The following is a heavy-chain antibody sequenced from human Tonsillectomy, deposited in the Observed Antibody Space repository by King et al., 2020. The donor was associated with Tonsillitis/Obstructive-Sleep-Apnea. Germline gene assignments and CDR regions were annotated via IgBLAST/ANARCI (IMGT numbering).Heavy chain of an antibody. V-gene: IGHV3-7*03. D-gene: IGHD3-22*01. Sequence: QLVQSGGGLVQPGGSLRLSCAASGFTFSSYWMSWVRQAPGKGLEWVANIKEDGSEKYYVDSVKGRFTISRDNAKNSLYLQMNSLRAEDTAVYYCARVLDYFDSSGYRAFDIWGQATMVTVSS. CDR1: GFTFSSYW. CDR3: ARVLDYFDSSGYRAFDI. CDR2: IKEDGSEK. J-gene: IGHJ3*02.